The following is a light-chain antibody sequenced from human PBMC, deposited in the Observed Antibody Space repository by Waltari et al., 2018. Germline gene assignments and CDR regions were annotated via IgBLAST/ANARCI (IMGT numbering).Light chain of an antibody. V-gene: IGLV3-21*02. Sequence: SYVLTQPPSVSVAPGQTARIPCGGTNIGRRTVHWYQQRPGQAPVLVAYDDTDRPSGIPERFSGSNSGDTATLTISRVEAGDEADYYCHVWDSSSDPVVFGGGTKLTVL. CDR2: DDT. CDR1: NIGRRT. J-gene: IGLJ2*01. CDR3: HVWDSSSDPVV.